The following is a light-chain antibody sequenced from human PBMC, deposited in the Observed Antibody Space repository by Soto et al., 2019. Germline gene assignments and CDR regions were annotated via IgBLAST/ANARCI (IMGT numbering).Light chain of an antibody. J-gene: IGKJ4*01. CDR2: DAS. Sequence: IVLTQSPATLSLSPGERASLSCRASQIVGITLAWYQQRPGQAPRLLIYDASTRAAGIPARFSGGGSGTDFTPTISSLEPDDFAVYYCQQRFAWPLTFGGGTKVEIK. V-gene: IGKV3-11*01. CDR1: QIVGIT. CDR3: QQRFAWPLT.